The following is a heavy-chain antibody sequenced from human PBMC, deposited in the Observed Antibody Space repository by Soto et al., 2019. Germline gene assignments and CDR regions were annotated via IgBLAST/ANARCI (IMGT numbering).Heavy chain of an antibody. D-gene: IGHD6-19*01. J-gene: IGHJ6*02. V-gene: IGHV1-18*01. CDR1: GYTFTSYG. CDR2: ISAYNGNI. Sequence: ASVKVSCKASGYTFTSYGINWVRQAPGQGVEWMGWISAYNGNINFAQKLQGRLTMTTDTSTSTAYMELRSLRSDDTAVYYCARDGFAYSSGWSSGMDVWGQGTTVTVSS. CDR3: ARDGFAYSSGWSSGMDV.